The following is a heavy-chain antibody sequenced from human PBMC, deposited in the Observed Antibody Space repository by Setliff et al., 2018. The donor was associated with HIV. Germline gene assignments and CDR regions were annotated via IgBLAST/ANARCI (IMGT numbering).Heavy chain of an antibody. CDR3: AREQGHFWARDRSYMDV. CDR2: ILSTGERT. V-gene: IGHV3-23*01. D-gene: IGHD3-3*02. J-gene: IGHJ6*03. CDR1: GFTFSNYA. Sequence: QPGGSLRLSCAASGFTFSNYAMSWVRQAPGEGLEWVSAILSTGERTFYADSVKGRFTISRDNSKNTVYLQMNSLRAEDTAIYYCAREQGHFWARDRSYMDVWGKGTTVTVSS.